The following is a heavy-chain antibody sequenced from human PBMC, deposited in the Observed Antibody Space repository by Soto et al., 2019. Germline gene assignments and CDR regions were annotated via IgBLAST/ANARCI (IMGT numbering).Heavy chain of an antibody. CDR3: TTSPRIAAAEFYYYYMDV. CDR1: GFTFSNAW. V-gene: IGHV3-15*01. D-gene: IGHD6-13*01. Sequence: GGSLRLSCAASGFTFSNAWMSWVRQAPGKGLEWVGRIKSKTDGGTTDYAAPVKGRFTISRDDSKNTLYLQMNSLKTEDTAVYYCTTSPRIAAAEFYYYYMDVWGKGTTVTVSS. CDR2: IKSKTDGGTT. J-gene: IGHJ6*03.